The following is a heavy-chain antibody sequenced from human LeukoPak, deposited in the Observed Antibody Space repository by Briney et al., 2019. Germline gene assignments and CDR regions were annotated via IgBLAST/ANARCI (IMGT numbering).Heavy chain of an antibody. CDR2: INPNSGGT. Sequence: ASVKVSCKASGYTFTGYYMHWVRQAPGQGLEWMGWINPNSGGTNYAQKFQGRVTMTRDTSISTAYMELSSLRSEDTAVYYCAARQLWSSQYYFDYWGQGTLVTVSS. J-gene: IGHJ4*02. D-gene: IGHD5-18*01. V-gene: IGHV1-2*02. CDR1: GYTFTGYY. CDR3: AARQLWSSQYYFDY.